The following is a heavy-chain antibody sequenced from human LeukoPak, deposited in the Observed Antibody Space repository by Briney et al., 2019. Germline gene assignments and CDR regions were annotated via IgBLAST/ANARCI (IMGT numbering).Heavy chain of an antibody. D-gene: IGHD2-2*01. CDR3: ASTQVVPAALDY. V-gene: IGHV1-69*02. Sequence: GRIIPILGIANYAQKFQGRVTIPADKSTSTAYMELSSLRSEDTAVYYCASTQVVPAALDYWGQGTLVTVSS. CDR2: IIPILGIA. J-gene: IGHJ4*02.